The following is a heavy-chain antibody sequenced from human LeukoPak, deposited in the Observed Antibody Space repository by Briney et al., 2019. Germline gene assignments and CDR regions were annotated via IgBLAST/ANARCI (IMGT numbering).Heavy chain of an antibody. CDR1: GFTFSNAW. CDR3: TTDDVMITFGGVIF. D-gene: IGHD3-16*02. CDR2: NKSKTDGGTT. V-gene: IGHV3-15*07. J-gene: IGHJ4*02. Sequence: PGGSLRLSCAASGFTFSNAWMNWVRQAPGKGLEWVGRNKSKTDGGTTDYAAPVKGRFTISSDDSKNTLYLQMNSLKTEDTAVYYCTTDDVMITFGGVIFWGQGTLVTVSS.